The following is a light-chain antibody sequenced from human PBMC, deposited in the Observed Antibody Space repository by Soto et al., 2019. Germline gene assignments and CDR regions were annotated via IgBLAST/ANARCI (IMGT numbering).Light chain of an antibody. CDR1: QSVSSY. CDR2: DAS. CDR3: QQQSNWPPLT. J-gene: IGKJ4*01. V-gene: IGKV3-11*01. Sequence: DIVLTQSPATLSLSPGERATLSCRASQSVSSYLAWYQQKPGQAPRLLIYDASNRATGIPARFSGSGSGTDFSLTISSLEPEDFAVYYCQQQSNWPPLTFGGGTKVEIK.